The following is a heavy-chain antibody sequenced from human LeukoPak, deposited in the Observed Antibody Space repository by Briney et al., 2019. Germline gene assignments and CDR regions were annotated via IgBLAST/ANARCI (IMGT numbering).Heavy chain of an antibody. CDR2: IRYDGSNK. CDR3: ARIITMIVVAGGY. J-gene: IGHJ4*02. CDR1: GFTFSSYG. D-gene: IGHD3-22*01. Sequence: GRSLRLSCAASGFTFSSYGMHWVRQAPGKGLEWVAFIRYDGSNKYYADSVKGRFTISRDNSKNTLYLQMNSLRAEDTAVYYCARIITMIVVAGGYWGQGTLVTVSS. V-gene: IGHV3-30*02.